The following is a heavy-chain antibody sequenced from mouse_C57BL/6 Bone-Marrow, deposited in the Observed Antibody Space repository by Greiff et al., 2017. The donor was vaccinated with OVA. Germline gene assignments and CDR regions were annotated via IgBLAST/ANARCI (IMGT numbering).Heavy chain of an antibody. CDR2: IYPRSGNT. CDR3: ALITTVVRFYY. D-gene: IGHD1-1*01. V-gene: IGHV1-81*01. CDR1: GYTFTSYG. Sequence: SGAELARPGASVKLSCKASGYTFTSYGISWVKQRTGQGLEWIGEIYPRSGNTYYNEKLKGKATLTADKSSSTAYMELRSLTSEDSAVYFCALITTVVRFYYWGQGTTLTVSS. J-gene: IGHJ2*01.